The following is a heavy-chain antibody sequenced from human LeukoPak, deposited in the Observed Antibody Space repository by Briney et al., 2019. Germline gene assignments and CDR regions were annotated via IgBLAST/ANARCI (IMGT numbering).Heavy chain of an antibody. CDR2: ISSSSSYI. Sequence: GGSLRLSCAASGFTFSSYAMSWVRQAPGKGLEWVSSISSSSSYIYYADSVKGRFTISRDNAKNSLYLQMNSLRAEDTAVYYCARQGEMYNWNDGVYYYYYYMDVWGKGTTVTVSS. CDR3: ARQGEMYNWNDGVYYYYYYMDV. D-gene: IGHD1-20*01. V-gene: IGHV3-21*01. J-gene: IGHJ6*03. CDR1: GFTFSSYA.